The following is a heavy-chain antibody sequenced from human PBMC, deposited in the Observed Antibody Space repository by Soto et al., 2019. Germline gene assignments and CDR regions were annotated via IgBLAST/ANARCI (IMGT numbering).Heavy chain of an antibody. D-gene: IGHD2-2*01. Sequence: PGGSLRLSCAASGFTFSDYYMSWIRQAPGKGLEWVSYISSSGSTIYYADSVKGRFTISRDNAKNSLYLQMNSLRAEDTAVYYCARVPAAIHYYGMDVWGQGTTVTVSS. V-gene: IGHV3-11*04. CDR1: GFTFSDYY. CDR2: ISSSGSTI. J-gene: IGHJ6*02. CDR3: ARVPAAIHYYGMDV.